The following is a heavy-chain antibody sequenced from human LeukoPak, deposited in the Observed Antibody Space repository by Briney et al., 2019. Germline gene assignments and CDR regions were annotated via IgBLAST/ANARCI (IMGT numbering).Heavy chain of an antibody. V-gene: IGHV3-11*01. J-gene: IGHJ4*02. CDR2: ISSSGSTI. CDR3: ARHESYGSDY. CDR1: GFTFSDYY. D-gene: IGHD1-26*01. Sequence: GGSLRLSCAASGFTFSDYYMSWIRQAPGKGLECVSYISSSGSTIYYADSVRGRLTISRDNAKNSLYLQMNSLRAEDTAVYYCARHESYGSDYWGQGTLVTVSS.